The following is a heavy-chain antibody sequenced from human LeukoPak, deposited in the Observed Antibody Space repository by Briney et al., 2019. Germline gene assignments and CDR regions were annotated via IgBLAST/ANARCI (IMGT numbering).Heavy chain of an antibody. J-gene: IGHJ4*02. V-gene: IGHV3-7*01. CDR2: IKQDGSEK. CDR1: GFTFGDYA. Sequence: GRSLRLSCTASGFTFGDYAMSWVRQAPGKGLEWVANIKQDGSEKYYVDSVKGRFTISRDNAKNSLYLQMNSLRAEDTAVYYCARVPGGIVVVITDIYFDYWGQGTLVTVSS. D-gene: IGHD3-22*01. CDR3: ARVPGGIVVVITDIYFDY.